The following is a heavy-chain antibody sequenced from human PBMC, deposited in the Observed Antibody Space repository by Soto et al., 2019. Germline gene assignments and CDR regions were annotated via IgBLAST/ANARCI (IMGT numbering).Heavy chain of an antibody. CDR1: GGTFSSYA. CDR2: IIPIFGTA. D-gene: IGHD2-15*01. Sequence: QVQLVQSGAEVKKPGSSVKVSCKASGGTFSSYAISWVRQAPGQGLEWMGGIIPIFGTANYAQKFQGRVTITADESTSTAYMELSSLRSEDTAVYYCARDRCRGGSCRTANWFDPWGQGTLVTVSS. CDR3: ARDRCRGGSCRTANWFDP. V-gene: IGHV1-69*01. J-gene: IGHJ5*02.